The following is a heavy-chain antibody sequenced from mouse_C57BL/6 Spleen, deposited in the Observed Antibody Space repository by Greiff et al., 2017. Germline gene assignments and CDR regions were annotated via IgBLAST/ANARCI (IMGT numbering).Heavy chain of an antibody. V-gene: IGHV1-74*01. CDR2: IHPSDSDN. J-gene: IGHJ1*03. Sequence: QVQLQQPGAELVKPGASVKVSCKASGYTFTSYWMHWVKQRPGQGLEWIGRIHPSDSDNNYNQTLKGKATLTVDKSSSTAYMQLSSLTSEDSAVYYCAIWSDGYFDVWGTGTTVTVSA. CDR1: GYTFTSYW. CDR3: AIWSDGYFDV.